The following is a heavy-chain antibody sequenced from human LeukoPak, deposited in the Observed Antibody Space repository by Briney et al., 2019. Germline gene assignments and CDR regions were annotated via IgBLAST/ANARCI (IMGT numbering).Heavy chain of an antibody. CDR2: INAGNGNT. V-gene: IGHV1-3*01. CDR3: ARDLVPRGPDDAFDI. CDR1: GGTFSSYA. Sequence: ASVKVSCKASGGTFSSYAMHWVRQAPGQRLEWMGWINAGNGNTKYSQKFQGRVTITRDTSASTAYMELSSLRSEDTAVYYCARDLVPRGPDDAFDIWGQGTMVTVSS. D-gene: IGHD6-13*01. J-gene: IGHJ3*02.